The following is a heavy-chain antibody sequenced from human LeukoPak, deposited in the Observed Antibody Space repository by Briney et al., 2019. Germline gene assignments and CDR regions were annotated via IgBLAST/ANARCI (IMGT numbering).Heavy chain of an antibody. J-gene: IGHJ4*02. CDR2: ISGNGHQT. CDR1: GFAFSRFA. Sequence: PGGSLRLSCSASGFAFSRFAMTWVRHLPGKGLDWVSTISGNGHQTYYGDSVKGRFSVSRDNSKNILYLQMDSLRVDDSALYYWAKDAHYYDSSGFFIPFDYWGQGTLVTVSS. D-gene: IGHD3-22*01. V-gene: IGHV3-23*01. CDR3: AKDAHYYDSSGFFIPFDY.